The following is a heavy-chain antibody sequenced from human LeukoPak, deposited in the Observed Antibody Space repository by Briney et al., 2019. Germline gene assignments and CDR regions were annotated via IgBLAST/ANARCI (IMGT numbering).Heavy chain of an antibody. CDR2: ISDSGVGT. V-gene: IGHV3-21*01. Sequence: GGSLRLSCAASGFTFSSYGMNWVRQAPGKGLEWVSGISDSGVGTKHADSVKGRFTISRDNARNSLYLQMNSLRAEDTALYYCARDGDTVLTRGYYYYMDVWGKGTTVTVSS. CDR3: ARDGDTVLTRGYYYYMDV. D-gene: IGHD4-23*01. CDR1: GFTFSSYG. J-gene: IGHJ6*03.